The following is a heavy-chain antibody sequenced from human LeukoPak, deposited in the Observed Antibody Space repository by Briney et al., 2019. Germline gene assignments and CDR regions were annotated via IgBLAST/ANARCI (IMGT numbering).Heavy chain of an antibody. CDR3: ARGIAAAGDYFDY. CDR1: GYSISSGYY. D-gene: IGHD6-13*01. CDR2: IYYSGST. J-gene: IGHJ4*02. V-gene: IGHV4-61*01. Sequence: SETLSLTCTVSGYSISSGYYWGWIRQPPGKGLEWIGYIYYSGSTNYNPSLKSRVTISVDTSKNQFSLKLSSVTAADTAVYYCARGIAAAGDYFDYWGQGTLVTVSS.